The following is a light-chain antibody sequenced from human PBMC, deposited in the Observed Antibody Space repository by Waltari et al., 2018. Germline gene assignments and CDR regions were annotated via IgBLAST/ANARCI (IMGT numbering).Light chain of an antibody. CDR2: GAS. V-gene: IGKV3-20*01. Sequence: EIVLTQSPGTLSLSPGERVTFSCRASQSISSSYLAWHQQKPGQAPRLLIYGASSRATGIPDRFSGSVSGTEFTLTISRLEPEDFAVYYCQVYGDSPLTFGGGTKVEIK. J-gene: IGKJ4*01. CDR1: QSISSSY. CDR3: QVYGDSPLT.